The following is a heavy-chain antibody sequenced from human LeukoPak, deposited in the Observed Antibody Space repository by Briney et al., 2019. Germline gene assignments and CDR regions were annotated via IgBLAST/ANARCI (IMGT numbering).Heavy chain of an antibody. CDR2: IDPSNSYT. V-gene: IGHV5-10-1*01. D-gene: IGHD2-2*01. Sequence: GESLKISCKGSGYSFISYWITWVRQMPGNGLEWMGNIDPSNSYTNYSPSFQGHVTISADKPVSTAYLQWSSLKASDTAIYYCARHWAYCTTTSCPNWFDPWGQGTLVTVSS. CDR3: ARHWAYCTTTSCPNWFDP. J-gene: IGHJ5*02. CDR1: GYSFISYW.